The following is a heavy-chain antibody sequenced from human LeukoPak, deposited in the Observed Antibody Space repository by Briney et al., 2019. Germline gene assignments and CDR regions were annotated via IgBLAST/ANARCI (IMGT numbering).Heavy chain of an antibody. CDR2: IYHSGST. V-gene: IGHV4-30-2*01. CDR3: ARGSVGPIDY. Sequence: SETLSLTCAVSGGSISSGGYSWSWIRQPPGKGLEWTGYIYHSGSTYYNPSLKSRVTISVDRSKNQFSLKLSSVTAADTAVYYCARGSVGPIDYWGQGTLVTVSS. CDR1: GGSISSGGYS. J-gene: IGHJ4*02.